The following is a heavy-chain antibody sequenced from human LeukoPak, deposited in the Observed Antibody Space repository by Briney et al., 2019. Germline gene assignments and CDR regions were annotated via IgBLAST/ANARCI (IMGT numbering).Heavy chain of an antibody. CDR3: AKQSMAAAGTDNFDY. Sequence: GGSLRLSCAASGFTLSSYAMSWVRQAPGKGLEWVSAISGSGGSTYYADSVKGRFTISRDNSKNTLYLQMNSLRAEDTAVYYCAKQSMAAAGTDNFDYWGQGTLVTVSS. D-gene: IGHD6-13*01. V-gene: IGHV3-23*01. J-gene: IGHJ4*02. CDR1: GFTLSSYA. CDR2: ISGSGGST.